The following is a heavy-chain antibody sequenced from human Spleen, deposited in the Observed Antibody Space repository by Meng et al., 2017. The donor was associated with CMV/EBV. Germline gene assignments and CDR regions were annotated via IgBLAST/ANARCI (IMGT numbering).Heavy chain of an antibody. J-gene: IGHJ5*02. V-gene: IGHV4-34*01. D-gene: IGHD3-22*01. CDR1: GCLNGYY. Sequence: GCLNGYYWNSIRQPPGKRLEWIGEINHSGSTNYNPSLKSRVTISVDTSKNQFSLKLSSVTAADTAVYYCARGQGDSSGYYYYDYFDPWGQGTLVTVSS. CDR2: INHSGST. CDR3: ARGQGDSSGYYYYDYFDP.